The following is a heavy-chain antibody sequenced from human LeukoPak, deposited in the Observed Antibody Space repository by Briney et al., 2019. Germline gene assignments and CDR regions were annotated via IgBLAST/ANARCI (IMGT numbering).Heavy chain of an antibody. CDR3: ATSKRKYDFWSGYSVTGYYYYYGMDV. V-gene: IGHV1-69*06. D-gene: IGHD3-3*01. CDR1: GGTFSSYA. Sequence: SVKVSCKASGGTFSSYAISWVRQAPGQGLEWMGGIIPIFGTANYAQKFQGRVTMTEDTSTDTAYMELSSLRSEDTAVYYCATSKRKYDFWSGYSVTGYYYYYGMDVWGQGTTVTVSS. CDR2: IIPIFGTA. J-gene: IGHJ6*02.